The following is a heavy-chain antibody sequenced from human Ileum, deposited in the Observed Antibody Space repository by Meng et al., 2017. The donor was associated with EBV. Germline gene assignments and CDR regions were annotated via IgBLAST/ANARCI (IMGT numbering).Heavy chain of an antibody. J-gene: IGHJ4*02. CDR3: AKANDYSLNS. Sequence: QGQRQVARPRLLKPSGTLSRTCSVSGDFIRSGHWWTWVRQPPGKGLEWIGEMHPSGSTYYNPSLKSRVTISLDTFNNQFLLRLTSLTAADTAVYYCAKANDYSLNSWGQGTLVTVSS. CDR1: GDFIRSGHW. CDR2: MHPSGST. V-gene: IGHV4-4*02. D-gene: IGHD4-11*01.